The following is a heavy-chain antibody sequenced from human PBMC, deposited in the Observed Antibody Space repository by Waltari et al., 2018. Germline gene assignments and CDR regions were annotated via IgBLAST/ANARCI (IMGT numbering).Heavy chain of an antibody. CDR2: INHSGST. J-gene: IGHJ5*02. CDR1: GGSFSGYY. Sequence: QVQLQQWGAGLLKPSETLSLTCAVYGGSFSGYYWSWIRQPPGKGLEWIGEINHSGSTNYNPALKSRVTRSVDTSKNQFSLKLSSVTAADTAVYYCARGQPHITIFGVVIIGNWFDPWGQGTLVTVSS. D-gene: IGHD3-3*01. CDR3: ARGQPHITIFGVVIIGNWFDP. V-gene: IGHV4-34*01.